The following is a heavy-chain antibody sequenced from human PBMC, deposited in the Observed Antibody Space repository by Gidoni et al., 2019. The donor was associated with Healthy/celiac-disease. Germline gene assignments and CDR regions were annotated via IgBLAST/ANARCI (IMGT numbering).Heavy chain of an antibody. Sequence: QVQLQQWGAGLLKPSETLSLTCAVYGGSFSGYYWSWIRQPPGKGLEWIGEINHSGSTNYNPSLKSRVTISVDTSKNQFSLKLSSVTAADTAVYYCASTVYYYDSSGYSRIGVGMDVWGQGTTVTVSS. V-gene: IGHV4-34*01. CDR2: INHSGST. CDR1: GGSFSGYY. D-gene: IGHD3-22*01. CDR3: ASTVYYYDSSGYSRIGVGMDV. J-gene: IGHJ6*02.